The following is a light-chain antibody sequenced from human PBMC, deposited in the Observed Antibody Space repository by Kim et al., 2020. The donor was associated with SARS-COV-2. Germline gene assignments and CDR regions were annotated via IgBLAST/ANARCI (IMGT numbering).Light chain of an antibody. Sequence: GQSITISCTGTSSDVGGYNYGSWYQPRPGKAPKLMIYDVSNRPSGVSNRFSGSKSGNTASLTISGLQAEDEADYYCSSYTSSSTLVFGGGTKLTVL. CDR2: DVS. V-gene: IGLV2-14*03. CDR1: SSDVGGYNY. CDR3: SSYTSSSTLV. J-gene: IGLJ2*01.